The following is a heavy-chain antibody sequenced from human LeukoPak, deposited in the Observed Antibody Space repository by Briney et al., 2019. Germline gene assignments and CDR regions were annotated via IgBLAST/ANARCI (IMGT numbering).Heavy chain of an antibody. J-gene: IGHJ6*02. V-gene: IGHV3-23*01. D-gene: IGHD3-3*01. CDR1: GFTFSSYA. CDR3: AKVKVVAYDFWSGSWGMDV. Sequence: GASLRLSCAASGFTFSSYAMGWVRQAPGKGLEWVSAISGSGGSTYYADSVKGRFTISRDNSKNTLYLQMNSLRAEDTAVYYSAKVKVVAYDFWSGSWGMDVWGQGTTVTVSS. CDR2: ISGSGGST.